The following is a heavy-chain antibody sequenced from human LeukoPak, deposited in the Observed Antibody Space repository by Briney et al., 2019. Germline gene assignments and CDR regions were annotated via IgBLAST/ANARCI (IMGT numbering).Heavy chain of an antibody. CDR3: AKDGVAADYVRRNSYYVDC. CDR2: VTGSGTST. J-gene: IGHJ4*02. V-gene: IGHV3-23*01. CDR1: GLTFSNYA. D-gene: IGHD6-13*01. Sequence: GGSLRLSCAASGLTFSNYAMTWVRQAPGKGLEWVSTVTGSGTSTFYADSVKGRFTISRDNSKNTLYLQMNSLRAEDTALYYCAKDGVAADYVRRNSYYVDCWGQGTLVTVSS.